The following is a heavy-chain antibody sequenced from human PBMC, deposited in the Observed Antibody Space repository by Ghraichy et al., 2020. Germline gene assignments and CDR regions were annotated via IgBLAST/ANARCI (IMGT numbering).Heavy chain of an antibody. CDR2: IYHSGST. D-gene: IGHD3-22*01. Sequence: SETLSLTCAVSGGSISSSNWWSWVRQPPGKGLEWIGEIYHSGSTNYNPSLKSRVTISVDKSKNQFSLKLSSVTAADTAVYYCARLYAGGRYDSSGSTPLDYWGQGTLVTVSS. J-gene: IGHJ4*02. V-gene: IGHV4-4*02. CDR3: ARLYAGGRYDSSGSTPLDY. CDR1: GGSISSSNW.